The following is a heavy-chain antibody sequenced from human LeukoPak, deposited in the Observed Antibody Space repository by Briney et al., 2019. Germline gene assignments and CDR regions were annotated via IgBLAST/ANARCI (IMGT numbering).Heavy chain of an antibody. D-gene: IGHD2-15*01. CDR2: IIPIFGIA. V-gene: IGHV1-69*04. CDR1: GYTFTKYA. CDR3: ASSPQYCSGGSCYQAGDY. J-gene: IGHJ4*02. Sequence: SVKVSCKASGYTFTKYAIQWVRQAPGQGLEWMGRIIPIFGIANYAQKFQGRVTITADKSTSTAYMELSSLRSEDTAVYYCASSPQYCSGGSCYQAGDYWGQGTLVTVSS.